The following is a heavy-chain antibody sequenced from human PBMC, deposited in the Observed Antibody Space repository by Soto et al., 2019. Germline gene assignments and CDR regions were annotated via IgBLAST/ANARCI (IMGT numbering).Heavy chain of an antibody. CDR3: ARDNGALGYSSGWYLGFDY. CDR2: ISYDASNK. CDR1: GFTFRSFA. Sequence: PGGSLRLSCAASGFTFRSFAMHWVRQAPGKGLEWVALISYDASNKYYADSVKGRFTISRDNSKNTLYLQMNSLRAEDTAVYYCARDNGALGYSSGWYLGFDYWGQGTLVTVSS. J-gene: IGHJ4*02. D-gene: IGHD6-19*01. V-gene: IGHV3-30-3*01.